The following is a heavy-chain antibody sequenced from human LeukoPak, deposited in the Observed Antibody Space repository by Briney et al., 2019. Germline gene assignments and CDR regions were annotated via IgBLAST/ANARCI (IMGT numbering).Heavy chain of an antibody. V-gene: IGHV4-38-2*02. D-gene: IGHD4-23*01. CDR2: IYHSGST. Sequence: PSETLSLTCTVSGYSISSAYYWGWIRQPPGKGLEWIGSIYHSGSTYYSPSLKSRVTISVDTSKNQFSLTLSSLTAADTAVYYCARGRGGNSGDNWGQGTLVTVSS. J-gene: IGHJ4*02. CDR1: GYSISSAYY. CDR3: ARGRGGNSGDN.